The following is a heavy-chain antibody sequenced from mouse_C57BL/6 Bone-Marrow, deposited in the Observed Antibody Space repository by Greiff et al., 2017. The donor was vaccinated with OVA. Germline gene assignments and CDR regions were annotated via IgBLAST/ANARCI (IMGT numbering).Heavy chain of an antibody. CDR3: ARNWVAWFAY. Sequence: VMLVESGAELARPGASVKLSCKASGYTFTSYGISWVKQRTGQGLEWIGEIYPRSGNTYYNEKFKGKATLTADKSSSTAYMELRSLTSEDSAVYFCARNWVAWFAYWGQGTLVTVSA. V-gene: IGHV1-81*01. D-gene: IGHD4-1*01. CDR1: GYTFTSYG. CDR2: IYPRSGNT. J-gene: IGHJ3*01.